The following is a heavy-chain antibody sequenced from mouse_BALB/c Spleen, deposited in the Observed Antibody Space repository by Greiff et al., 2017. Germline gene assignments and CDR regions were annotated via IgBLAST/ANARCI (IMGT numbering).Heavy chain of an antibody. V-gene: IGHV1-4*01. J-gene: IGHJ1*01. CDR3: AREEVYYGSSSKHFDG. D-gene: IGHD1-1*01. CDR1: GYTFTSYT. CDR2: INPSSGYT. Sequence: VQLQQSGAELARPGASVKMSCKASGYTFTSYTMHWVNQRPGQGLEWIGYINPSSGYTNYNQKFKDKATLTADKSSSTAYMQLSSLTSEDSAVYYCAREEVYYGSSSKHFDGGGAGTTVTVSS.